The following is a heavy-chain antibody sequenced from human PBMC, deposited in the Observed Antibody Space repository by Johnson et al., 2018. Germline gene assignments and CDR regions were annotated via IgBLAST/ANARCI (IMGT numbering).Heavy chain of an antibody. CDR3: ARGHPFHDSAYYWYFDL. CDR2: INPNGGST. J-gene: IGHJ2*01. Sequence: QVQLVESGAEVKKPGASVKVSCKASGYNFTTYYMHWVRQAPGQGLEWMGIINPNGGSTSFAQKFQGRVTMTRDTSTSTVYMELSSLRFQDTAVYYFARGHPFHDSAYYWYFDLWGRGTLVTVSS. D-gene: IGHD3-22*01. CDR1: GYNFTTYY. V-gene: IGHV1-46*01.